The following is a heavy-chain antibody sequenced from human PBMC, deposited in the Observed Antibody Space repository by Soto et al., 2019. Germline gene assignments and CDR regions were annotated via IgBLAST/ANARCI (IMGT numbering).Heavy chain of an antibody. J-gene: IGHJ4*02. Sequence: ASVKVSCKTSGYTFTSYSITWVRQAPGQGLEWMGWISAYNGNTNYAQNLQGRVTMTTDTSTSTAYMELSSLRSEDTAVYYCARAYYYDSSGYSDYWGQGTLVTVSS. CDR1: GYTFTSYS. D-gene: IGHD3-22*01. CDR3: ARAYYYDSSGYSDY. CDR2: ISAYNGNT. V-gene: IGHV1-18*04.